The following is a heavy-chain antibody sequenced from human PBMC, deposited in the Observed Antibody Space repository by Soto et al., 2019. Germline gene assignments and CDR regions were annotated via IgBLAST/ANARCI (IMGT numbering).Heavy chain of an antibody. Sequence: EILSLTWTVSGGCISSYYWSWIRQPAGKGLEWIGRIYTSGSTNYNPSLKSRVTMSVDTSKNQFSLKLSSVTAADTAVYYCARAVGGSYWQEGSEFDYWGQGTLVTVSS. CDR2: IYTSGST. J-gene: IGHJ4*02. V-gene: IGHV4-4*07. D-gene: IGHD1-26*01. CDR3: ARAVGGSYWQEGSEFDY. CDR1: GGCISSYY.